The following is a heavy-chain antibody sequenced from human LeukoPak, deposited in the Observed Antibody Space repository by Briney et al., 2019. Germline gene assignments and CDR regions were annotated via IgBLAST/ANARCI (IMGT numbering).Heavy chain of an antibody. CDR3: ARGGSYWLAAFDI. Sequence: GGSLRLSCAASGFSFSSYAMSWVRQAPGKGLEWVSGISYSGGSTYSADSVKGRFTNSRDNSKNTLFLQMNRLRAEDTAVYYCARGGSYWLAAFDIWGQGTMVTVSS. V-gene: IGHV3-23*01. J-gene: IGHJ3*02. CDR1: GFSFSSYA. CDR2: ISYSGGST. D-gene: IGHD1-26*01.